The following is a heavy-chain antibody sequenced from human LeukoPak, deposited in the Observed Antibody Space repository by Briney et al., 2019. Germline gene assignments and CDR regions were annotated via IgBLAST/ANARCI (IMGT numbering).Heavy chain of an antibody. CDR3: ARAFGDRNYDFWSGYYTGGYYFDY. CDR2: IGSSSSYI. J-gene: IGHJ4*02. CDR1: GFTFSSYS. V-gene: IGHV3-21*01. Sequence: GGSLRLSCAASGFTFSSYSMNWVRQAPGKGLEWVSSIGSSSSYIYYADSVKGRFTISRDNAKNSLYLQMNSLRTEDTAVYYCARAFGDRNYDFWSGYYTGGYYFDYWGQGTLVTVSS. D-gene: IGHD3-3*01.